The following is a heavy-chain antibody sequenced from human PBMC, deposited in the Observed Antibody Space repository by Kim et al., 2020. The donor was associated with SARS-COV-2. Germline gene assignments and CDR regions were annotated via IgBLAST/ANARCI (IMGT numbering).Heavy chain of an antibody. CDR3: AKDMGGITMIGPTPYFQH. V-gene: IGHV3-43*01. J-gene: IGHJ1*01. D-gene: IGHD3-22*01. Sequence: KGRVTISRDNSKNSLYLQMNSLRTEDTALYYCAKDMGGITMIGPTPYFQHWGQGTLVTVSS.